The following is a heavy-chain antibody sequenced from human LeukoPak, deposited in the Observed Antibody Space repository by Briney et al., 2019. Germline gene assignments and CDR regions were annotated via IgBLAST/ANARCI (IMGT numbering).Heavy chain of an antibody. D-gene: IGHD6-19*01. Sequence: ASVKVSCKASGGTFSSYAISWVRQAPGQGLEWMGGIIPIFGTANYAQKFQGRVTITTDESTSTAYMELSSLRSEDTAVYYCARRYSSGGYDAFDIWGQGTMVTVSS. J-gene: IGHJ3*02. V-gene: IGHV1-69*05. CDR2: IIPIFGTA. CDR1: GGTFSSYA. CDR3: ARRYSSGGYDAFDI.